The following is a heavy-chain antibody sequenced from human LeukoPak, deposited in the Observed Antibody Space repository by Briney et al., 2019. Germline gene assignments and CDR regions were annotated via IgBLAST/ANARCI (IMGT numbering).Heavy chain of an antibody. CDR3: AKDDSSWPFFNY. CDR1: GGSSNSNY. CDR2: VYSTGST. D-gene: IGHD6-13*01. V-gene: IGHV4-4*07. Sequence: SQTLCLTRTVSGGSSNSNYWCWVPQPARKGLEWIGRVYSTGSTNYNPSPKGRVTMSVDTSKKQFSLRLNSVTAADTALYYCAKDDSSWPFFNYWGLGTLVTVSS. J-gene: IGHJ4*02.